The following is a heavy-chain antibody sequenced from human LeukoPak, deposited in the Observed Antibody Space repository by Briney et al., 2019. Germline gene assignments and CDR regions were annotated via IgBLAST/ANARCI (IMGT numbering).Heavy chain of an antibody. Sequence: GGSLRLSCAASGFTFSSYSMNWVRQAPGKGLEWVSYISSSSSTIYYADSVKGRFTISRDNAKNSLYLQMNSLRAEDTAVYYCARARDHENWFDPWGKETLVTVSS. CDR3: ARARDHENWFDP. CDR1: GFTFSSYS. V-gene: IGHV3-48*01. J-gene: IGHJ5*02. CDR2: ISSSSSTI. D-gene: IGHD3-10*01.